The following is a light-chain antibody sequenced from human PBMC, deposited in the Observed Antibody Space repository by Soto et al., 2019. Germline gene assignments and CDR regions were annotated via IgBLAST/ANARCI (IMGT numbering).Light chain of an antibody. Sequence: IQMTQSLSTLPASVGESVTSTCRASQSISSWLAWYQQKPGKAPKLLIYAASSLQTGVPSRFSGSGSATDFTLTINSLQPEDFATYYCQQTDSYPSTFGGGTKVDI. J-gene: IGKJ4*01. V-gene: IGKV1-5*01. CDR1: QSISSW. CDR2: AAS. CDR3: QQTDSYPST.